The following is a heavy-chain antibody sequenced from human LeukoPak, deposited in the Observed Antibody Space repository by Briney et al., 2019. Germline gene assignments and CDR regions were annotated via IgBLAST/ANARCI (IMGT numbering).Heavy chain of an antibody. V-gene: IGHV1-18*01. Sequence: ASVKVSFKASGYTFTSYGISWVRQAPGQGLEWMGWISAYNGNTNYSQKLQGRVTMTTDTSTSTAYMEMRSLRSDDTAVYYCARDLVDIVVVPAVLEVYYYYGMDVWGQGTTVTVSS. CDR1: GYTFTSYG. CDR3: ARDLVDIVVVPAVLEVYYYYGMDV. CDR2: ISAYNGNT. D-gene: IGHD2-2*03. J-gene: IGHJ6*02.